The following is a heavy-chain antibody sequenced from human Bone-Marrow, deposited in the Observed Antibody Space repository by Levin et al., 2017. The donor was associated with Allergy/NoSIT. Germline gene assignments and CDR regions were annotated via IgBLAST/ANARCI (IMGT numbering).Heavy chain of an antibody. D-gene: IGHD2-8*01. CDR2: IIPIFGTA. CDR1: GGTFSSYA. V-gene: IGHV1-69*13. Sequence: SVKVSCKASGGTFSSYAISWVRQAPGQGLEWMGGIIPIFGTANYAQKFQGRVTITADESTSTAYMELSSLRSEDTAVYYCARERYCTNGVCYIAYYGMDVWGQGTTVTVSS. CDR3: ARERYCTNGVCYIAYYGMDV. J-gene: IGHJ6*02.